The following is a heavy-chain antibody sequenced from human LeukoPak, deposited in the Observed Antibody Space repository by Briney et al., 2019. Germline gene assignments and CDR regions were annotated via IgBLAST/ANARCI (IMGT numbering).Heavy chain of an antibody. V-gene: IGHV1-2*02. Sequence: ASVKVSCKASGYTFTGYYMHWVRQAPGQGLEWVGGINPKSGDTNYAQKFQGRVTMTRATSLSTAYMELSRLRSDDTAVYYCARDSPVLRTGTTPGAFDIWGQGTMVTVSS. CDR2: INPKSGDT. CDR3: ARDSPVLRTGTTPGAFDI. D-gene: IGHD1-1*01. J-gene: IGHJ3*02. CDR1: GYTFTGYY.